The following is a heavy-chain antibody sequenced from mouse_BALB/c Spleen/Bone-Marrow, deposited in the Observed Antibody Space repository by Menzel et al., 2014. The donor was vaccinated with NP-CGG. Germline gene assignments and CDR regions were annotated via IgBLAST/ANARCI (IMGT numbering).Heavy chain of an antibody. CDR3: ARGLYDGYENWCFDV. J-gene: IGHJ1*01. CDR2: ITSGGST. CDR1: GFTFSSYA. V-gene: IGHV5-6-5*01. D-gene: IGHD2-3*01. Sequence: EVQRVESGGGLVKPGGSLKLSCAASGFTFSSYAMSRVRQTPEKRLEWVASITSGGSTYYPDSVKGRFTISRDNARNILYLQMSSLRSEDMAMYYCARGLYDGYENWCFDVWGAGTTVTVSS.